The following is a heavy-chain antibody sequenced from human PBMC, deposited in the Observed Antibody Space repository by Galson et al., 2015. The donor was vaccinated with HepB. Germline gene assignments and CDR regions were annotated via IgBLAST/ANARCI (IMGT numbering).Heavy chain of an antibody. CDR3: ARSWFHFDD. J-gene: IGHJ4*02. CDR2: VYWDDDK. V-gene: IGHV2-5*02. CDR1: GFSLSTSGVG. Sequence: PALVKPTQTLTLTCAFSGFSLSTSGVGVGWIRQSPGKALEWLAVVYWDDDKRFSPSLQNRLDIAWDRSKNQVILTLTNMDPVDTATYYCARSWFHFDDWGQGTLVTVSS. D-gene: IGHD3-10*01.